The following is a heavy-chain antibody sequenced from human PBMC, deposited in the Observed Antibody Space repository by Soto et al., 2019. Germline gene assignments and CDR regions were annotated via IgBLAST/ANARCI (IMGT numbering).Heavy chain of an antibody. J-gene: IGHJ4*02. V-gene: IGHV3-23*01. CDR3: ARIPYDNSGTIFDY. Sequence: EVQLLESGGGLVQPGGSLRLSCAAAGFSFSSYAMTWVRQAPGKGLDWVSGLSSSGADAVYADSVKGRFTISRDNSKDTLNLEMNSLRVEDTAVYYCARIPYDNSGTIFDYWGQGTLVTVSS. CDR1: GFSFSSYA. D-gene: IGHD3-22*01. CDR2: LSSSGADA.